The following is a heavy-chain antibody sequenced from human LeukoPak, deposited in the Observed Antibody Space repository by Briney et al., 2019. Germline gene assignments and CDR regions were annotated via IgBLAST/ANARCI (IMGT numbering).Heavy chain of an antibody. CDR1: GFTFSSYS. V-gene: IGHV3-21*01. CDR2: ISSSSSYI. CDR3: ARVNTYYDFWSGLSGGFDP. J-gene: IGHJ5*02. D-gene: IGHD3-3*01. Sequence: GGSLTLSCAASGFTFSSYSMNWVRQAPGKGLEWVSSISSSSSYIYYPDSMKGRFTIYRDNGKNSLYLKMNSLRAEDMAVYYCARVNTYYDFWSGLSGGFDPWGQGTMVTVSS.